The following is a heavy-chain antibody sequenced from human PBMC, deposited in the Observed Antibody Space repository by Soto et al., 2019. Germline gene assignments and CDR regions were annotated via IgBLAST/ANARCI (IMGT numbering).Heavy chain of an antibody. Sequence: QVQLVESGGGVVQPGRSLRLSCAASGFTFSSYAMHWVRQAPGKGLEWVAVISYDGSNKYYADSVKGRFTISRDNSKNTLYLQMNSLRAEDTAVYYCARDRRGSWYGYFDYWGQGTLVIVSS. J-gene: IGHJ4*02. CDR3: ARDRRGSWYGYFDY. V-gene: IGHV3-30-3*01. CDR1: GFTFSSYA. CDR2: ISYDGSNK. D-gene: IGHD6-13*01.